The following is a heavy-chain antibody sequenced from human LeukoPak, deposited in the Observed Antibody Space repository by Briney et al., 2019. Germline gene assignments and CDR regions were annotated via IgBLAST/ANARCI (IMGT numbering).Heavy chain of an antibody. CDR2: IWYDGSNK. J-gene: IGHJ4*02. CDR3: ARVGSPYSSSWYIDY. Sequence: GGSLRLSCAASGFTFSTYGMHWVRQAPGKGLEWVTVIWYDGSNKYYADSVKGRFTISRDNSKNTLYLQMNSLRAEDTAVYYCARVGSPYSSSWYIDYWGQGTLVTVSS. D-gene: IGHD6-13*01. V-gene: IGHV3-33*01. CDR1: GFTFSTYG.